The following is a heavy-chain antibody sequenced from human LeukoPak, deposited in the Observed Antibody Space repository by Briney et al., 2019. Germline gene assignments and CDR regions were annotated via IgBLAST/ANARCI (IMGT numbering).Heavy chain of an antibody. CDR2: IYYSGST. J-gene: IGHJ5*02. CDR1: GGSISSGGYY. V-gene: IGHV4-31*03. D-gene: IGHD3-22*01. CDR3: AKAGSYYDTLYDA. Sequence: SETLSLTCTVSGGSISSGGYYWSWIRQHPGKGLEWIGYIYYSGSTYYNPSLKSRVTISVDTSKNQFSLKLSSATAADTAVYYCAKAGSYYDTLYDAWGQGTLVTVSS.